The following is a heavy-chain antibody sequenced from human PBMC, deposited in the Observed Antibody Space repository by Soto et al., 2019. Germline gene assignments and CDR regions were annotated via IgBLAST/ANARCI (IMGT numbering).Heavy chain of an antibody. CDR3: ARECSSGWYRRFSDGMDV. CDR1: GYTFTGYY. V-gene: IGHV1-2*02. J-gene: IGHJ6*02. Sequence: GASVKVSCKASGYTFTGYYMHWVRQAPGQGLEWMGWINPNSGGTNYAQKFQGRVTMTRDTSISTAYMELSRLRSDDTAVYYCARECSSGWYRRFSDGMDVWGQGTTVTVS. D-gene: IGHD6-19*01. CDR2: INPNSGGT.